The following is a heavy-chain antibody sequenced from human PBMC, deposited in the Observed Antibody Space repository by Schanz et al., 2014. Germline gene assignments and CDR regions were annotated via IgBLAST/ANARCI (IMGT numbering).Heavy chain of an antibody. Sequence: QVQLVQSGAEVKKPGASVRVSCKTSGDTFAVYYIHWVRRAPGQGLEWMGWIRLNSGVTNYAQRFQGRVTMTSDTSISTAYMELSSLTSDDTAVYYCARGLVRYFAYWGQGTLVTVSS. CDR1: GDTFAVYY. D-gene: IGHD2-8*02. J-gene: IGHJ4*02. V-gene: IGHV1-2*02. CDR3: ARGLVRYFAY. CDR2: IRLNSGVT.